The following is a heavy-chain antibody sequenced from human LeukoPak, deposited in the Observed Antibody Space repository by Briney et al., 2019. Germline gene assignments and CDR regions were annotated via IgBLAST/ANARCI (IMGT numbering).Heavy chain of an antibody. CDR2: IYYSGST. J-gene: IGHJ5*02. Sequence: NPSETLSLTCTVSGGSISSSSYYWGWIRQPPGKGLEWIGSIYYSGSTYYNPSLKSRVTISVDTSKNQFSLKLSSVTAADTAVYYCARHVSYDILTGYHNWFDPWGQGTLVTVSS. CDR1: GGSISSSSYY. CDR3: ARHVSYDILTGYHNWFDP. D-gene: IGHD3-9*01. V-gene: IGHV4-39*01.